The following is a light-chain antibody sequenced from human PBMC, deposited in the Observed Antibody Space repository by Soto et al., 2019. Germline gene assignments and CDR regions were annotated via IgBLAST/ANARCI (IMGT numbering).Light chain of an antibody. CDR1: LSVFSN. CDR3: QQYNKWPPNT. J-gene: IGKJ5*01. V-gene: IGKV3-15*01. Sequence: EIVMTQSPATLSVSPGERATLSCRASLSVFSNLAWYQQKPGRAPRLLIYGASTRATGIPVRFSGSGSGTDFTLTISSLQSEDFAVYYYQQYNKWPPNTFGQGTRLEI. CDR2: GAS.